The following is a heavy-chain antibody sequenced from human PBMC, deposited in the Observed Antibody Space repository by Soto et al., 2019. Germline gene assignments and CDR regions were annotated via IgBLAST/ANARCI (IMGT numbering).Heavy chain of an antibody. D-gene: IGHD1-1*01. J-gene: IGHJ6*02. V-gene: IGHV1-69*06. Sequence: QVQLVQSGAEVKKPGYSVKVSCKASGGTFSSYAISWVRQAPGQGLEWMGGIIPIFGTANYAQKFQGRGTITADKSTSTAYMEPSCLRSEETAVYYCARPNWNDYYYGMDVWGQGTTVTVSS. CDR1: GGTFSSYA. CDR2: IIPIFGTA. CDR3: ARPNWNDYYYGMDV.